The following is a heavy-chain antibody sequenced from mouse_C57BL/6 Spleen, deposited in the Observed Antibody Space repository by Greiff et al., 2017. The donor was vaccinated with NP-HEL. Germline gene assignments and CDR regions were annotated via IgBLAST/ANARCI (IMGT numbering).Heavy chain of an antibody. D-gene: IGHD1-1*01. CDR1: GFTFSDYG. Sequence: EVKVVESGGGLVKPGGSLKLSCAASGFTFSDYGMHWVRQAPEKGLEWVAYISSGSSTIYYADTVKGRFTISRDNAKNTLFLQMTSLRSEDTAMYYCAKHYYGSLDYWGQGTTLTVSS. CDR3: AKHYYGSLDY. V-gene: IGHV5-17*01. CDR2: ISSGSSTI. J-gene: IGHJ2*01.